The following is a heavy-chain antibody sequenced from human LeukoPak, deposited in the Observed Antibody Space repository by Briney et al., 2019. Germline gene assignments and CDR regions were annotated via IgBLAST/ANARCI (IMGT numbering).Heavy chain of an antibody. CDR3: ARVRYCSSTSCYYYYYYMDV. J-gene: IGHJ6*03. Sequence: SETLSLTCTVSGGSISSHYWSWIRQPPGKGLEWIGYIYYSGSTNYNPSLKSRVTISVDTSKNQFSLKLSSVTAADTAVYYCARVRYCSSTSCYYYYYYMDVWGKGTTVTASS. V-gene: IGHV4-59*11. D-gene: IGHD2-2*01. CDR1: GGSISSHY. CDR2: IYYSGST.